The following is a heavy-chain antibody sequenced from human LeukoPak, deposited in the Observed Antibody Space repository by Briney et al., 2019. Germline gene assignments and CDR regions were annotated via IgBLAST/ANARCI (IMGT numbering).Heavy chain of an antibody. D-gene: IGHD2-15*01. CDR2: LDNGGYST. Sequence: GGSLRLSCSVSGFSFSNYVMSWVRQAPGKGLEWVSALDNGGYSTYYADSVKGRFAISRDNSKDTLYLQMNSLRADDTAVYYCARDWDGSGTAFDHWGQGTLVTVSS. J-gene: IGHJ4*02. CDR3: ARDWDGSGTAFDH. CDR1: GFSFSNYV. V-gene: IGHV3-23*01.